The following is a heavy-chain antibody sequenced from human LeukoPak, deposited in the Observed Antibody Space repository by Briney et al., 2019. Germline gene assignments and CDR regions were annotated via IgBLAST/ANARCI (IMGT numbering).Heavy chain of an antibody. Sequence: SETLSLTCAVYGGSFSGYYWSWIRQPPGKGLEWIGSIYYSGSTYYNPSLKSRVTISVDTSKNQFSLKLSSVTAADTAVYYCARHSEYIAVVTFDYWGQGTLVTVSS. D-gene: IGHD6-19*01. J-gene: IGHJ4*02. CDR2: IYYSGST. CDR1: GGSFSGYY. V-gene: IGHV4-34*01. CDR3: ARHSEYIAVVTFDY.